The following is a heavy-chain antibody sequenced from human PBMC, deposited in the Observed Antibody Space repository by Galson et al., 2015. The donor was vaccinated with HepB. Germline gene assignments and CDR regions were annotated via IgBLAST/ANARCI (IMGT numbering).Heavy chain of an antibody. CDR3: ARHQAGYSYGIRGFADY. V-gene: IGHV5-51*01. Sequence: QSGAEVKKPGESLKISCKGSGYSFTSYWIGWVRQMPGKGLEWVGIIYPGDSDTRYSPSFQGQVTISADKSISTAYLQWSSLKASDTAMYYCARHQAGYSYGIRGFADYWGQGTLVTVSS. J-gene: IGHJ4*02. D-gene: IGHD5-18*01. CDR1: GYSFTSYW. CDR2: IYPGDSDT.